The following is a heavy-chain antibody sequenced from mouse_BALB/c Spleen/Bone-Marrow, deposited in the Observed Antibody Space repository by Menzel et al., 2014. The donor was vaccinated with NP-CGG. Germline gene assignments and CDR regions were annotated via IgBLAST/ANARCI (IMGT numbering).Heavy chain of an antibody. D-gene: IGHD4-1*01. CDR2: IDPANGNT. Sequence: VQLKESGAELLKPGASVKVSCTASGFNIKDTYMHWGKQRPEQGLEWIGRIDPANGNTKYDPKFQGKATITADTSSNTAYLQLSSLTSEDTAVYYCARWEYYAMDYWGQGTSVTVSS. V-gene: IGHV14-3*02. CDR1: GFNIKDTY. J-gene: IGHJ4*01. CDR3: ARWEYYAMDY.